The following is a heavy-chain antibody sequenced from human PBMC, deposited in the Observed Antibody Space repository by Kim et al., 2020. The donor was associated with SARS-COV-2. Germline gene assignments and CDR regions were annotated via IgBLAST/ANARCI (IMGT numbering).Heavy chain of an antibody. V-gene: IGHV3-33*01. D-gene: IGHD6-19*01. CDR3: ARDLAVAHPQPDNWFYP. CDR1: GFTFSSYG. J-gene: IGHJ5*02. Sequence: GGSLRLSCAASGFTFSSYGMHCVRQSPGKGLEWVAVIWYDGSNKYYADSVKGRFTISRDTSKHTLYLQMNSLRAEDTALYYCARDLAVAHPQPDNWFYP. CDR2: IWYDGSNK.